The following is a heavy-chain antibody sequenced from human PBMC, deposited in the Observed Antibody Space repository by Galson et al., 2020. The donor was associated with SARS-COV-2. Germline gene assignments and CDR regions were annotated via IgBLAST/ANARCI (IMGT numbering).Heavy chain of an antibody. CDR1: GGSISSGGYY. CDR3: ARAFEAYGMDV. V-gene: IGHV4-31*03. J-gene: IGHJ6*02. Sequence: SETLSLTCTVSGGSISSGGYYWSWIRQHPGKGLEWIGYIDYSGSTYYNPSLKSRVTISVDTSKNQFSLKLSSVTAADTAGYYCARAFEAYGMDVWGQGTTVTVSS. CDR2: IDYSGST.